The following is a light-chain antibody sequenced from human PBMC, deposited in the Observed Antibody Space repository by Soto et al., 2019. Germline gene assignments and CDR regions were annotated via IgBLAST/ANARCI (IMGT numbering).Light chain of an antibody. CDR2: GAS. J-gene: IGKJ1*01. V-gene: IGKV3-20*01. Sequence: EIVLTQSPGTLSLSPGERATLSCRASQSVSSSYLAWYQQKPGRAPRLLIYGASSRATGIPDRFSGSGSGTDFTLTISSLEPEDIAVYYCQQYGSSPETFGQGTKVEIK. CDR3: QQYGSSPET. CDR1: QSVSSSY.